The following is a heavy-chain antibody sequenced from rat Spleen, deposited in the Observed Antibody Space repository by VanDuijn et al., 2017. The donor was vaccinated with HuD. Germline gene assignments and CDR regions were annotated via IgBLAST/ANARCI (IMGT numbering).Heavy chain of an antibody. Sequence: EVQLVESGGRLVQPGNSLKLSCVASGFTFSDYAMAWVRQAPTKGLEWVAYISTGGDNTYYRDSVKGRFTISRDNAKSTLYLQPDSLRSEDTATYYCATDTFYDGTYYPGGFDYWGQGVMVTVSS. D-gene: IGHD1-12*02. CDR3: ATDTFYDGTYYPGGFDY. V-gene: IGHV5S23*01. CDR1: GFTFSDYA. CDR2: ISTGGDNT. J-gene: IGHJ2*01.